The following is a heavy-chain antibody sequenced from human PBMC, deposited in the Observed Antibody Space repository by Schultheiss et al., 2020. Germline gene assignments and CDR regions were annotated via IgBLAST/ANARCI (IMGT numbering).Heavy chain of an antibody. CDR1: GFTFSSYS. J-gene: IGHJ4*02. V-gene: IGHV3-48*01. CDR2: ISSSSSTI. CDR3: ARGLSGGDYGDYGEYYFDY. D-gene: IGHD4-17*01. Sequence: GGSLRLSCAASGFTFSSYSMNWVRQAPGKGLEWVSYISSSSSTIYYADSVKGRFTISRDNAKNTLYLQMNSLRAEDTAVYYCARGLSGGDYGDYGEYYFDYWGQGTLVTVSS.